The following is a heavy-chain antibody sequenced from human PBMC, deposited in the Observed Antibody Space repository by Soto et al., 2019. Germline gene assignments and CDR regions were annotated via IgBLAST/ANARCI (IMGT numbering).Heavy chain of an antibody. J-gene: IGHJ4*02. CDR2: IKSKTDGGTT. Sequence: EVQLVESGGGLVIPGGSLRLSCAASGFTFSNAWLSWVRQAPGKGLEWVGRIKSKTDGGTTDYTAPVKGRFTISRDDSKNTLYLQMNSLKTEDTAVYYCVRATYFSDSSGYTRCFDYWGQGTLVTVSS. CDR3: VRATYFSDSSGYTRCFDY. D-gene: IGHD3-22*01. CDR1: GFTFSNAW. V-gene: IGHV3-15*01.